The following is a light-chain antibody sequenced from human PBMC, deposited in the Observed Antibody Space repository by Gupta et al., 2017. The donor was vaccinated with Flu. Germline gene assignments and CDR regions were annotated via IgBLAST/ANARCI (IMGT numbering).Light chain of an antibody. CDR3: QQYYSTSYT. Sequence: DIVMTQSPDSLAVSLGERATINCKSSQSVLYSSNNKNYLAWYQQKPGQPPKLLIYWASTRESGVPDRFSGSGSGTDITLTISSLQAEDVAVYYCQQYYSTSYTFGQWTKLEIK. CDR2: WAS. J-gene: IGKJ2*01. V-gene: IGKV4-1*01. CDR1: QSVLYSSNNKNY.